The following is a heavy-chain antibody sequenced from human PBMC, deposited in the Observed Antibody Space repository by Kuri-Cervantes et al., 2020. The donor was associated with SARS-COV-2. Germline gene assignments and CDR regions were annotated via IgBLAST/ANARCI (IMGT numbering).Heavy chain of an antibody. CDR1: GFTVSSNY. V-gene: IGHV3-53*01. D-gene: IGHD3-3*01. CDR3: ARVALGHPYDFWSGDYDYYYMDV. Sequence: GGSLRLSCAASGFTVSSNYMSWVRQAPGKGLEWVSVIYSGGSTYYADSVKGRFTISRDNSKNTLYLQMNSLRAEDTAVYYCARVALGHPYDFWSGDYDYYYMDVWGKGTTVTVSS. CDR2: IYSGGST. J-gene: IGHJ6*03.